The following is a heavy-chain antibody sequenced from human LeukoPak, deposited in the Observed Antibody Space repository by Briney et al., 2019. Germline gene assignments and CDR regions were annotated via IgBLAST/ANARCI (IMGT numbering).Heavy chain of an antibody. CDR3: ARCQTRYYDYVWGSYRPPYYFDY. D-gene: IGHD3-16*02. J-gene: IGHJ4*02. V-gene: IGHV4-39*01. CDR2: IYYSGST. CDR1: GGSISSSSYY. Sequence: SETLSLTCTVSGGSISSSSYYWGWIRQPPGKGLEWIGSIYYSGSTYYNPSLKSRVTISVDTSKNQFSLKLSSVTAADTAVYYCARCQTRYYDYVWGSYRPPYYFDYWGQGTLVTVSS.